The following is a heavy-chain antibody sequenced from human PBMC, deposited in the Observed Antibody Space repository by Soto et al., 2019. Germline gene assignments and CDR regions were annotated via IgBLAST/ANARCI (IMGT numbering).Heavy chain of an antibody. V-gene: IGHV3-23*01. Sequence: EVHLLDSGGGLVQPGGSLRLSCAASGFTFSNYVMSWVRQAPGKGLEWVSSISGSGDNTYYADSVKGRFTISRDNSKNTLYLQMNSLRAEDTAVYYCVKLPLVLALSFDYWGQGTLITVSS. CDR2: ISGSGDNT. CDR3: VKLPLVLALSFDY. J-gene: IGHJ4*02. CDR1: GFTFSNYV.